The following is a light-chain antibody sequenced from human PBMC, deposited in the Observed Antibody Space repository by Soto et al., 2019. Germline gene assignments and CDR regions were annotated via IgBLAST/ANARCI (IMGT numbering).Light chain of an antibody. Sequence: QSALTQPASVSGSPGQSITISCTGTSSDVVGYNYVSWYQHHPGKAPKLMIYEVSNRPSGVSNRFSGSKSANTASLTISGVLADDEADYYCSSYTCSSTIVVFGTGTKVTVL. CDR3: SSYTCSSTIVV. CDR1: SSDVVGYNY. V-gene: IGLV2-14*01. CDR2: EVS. J-gene: IGLJ1*01.